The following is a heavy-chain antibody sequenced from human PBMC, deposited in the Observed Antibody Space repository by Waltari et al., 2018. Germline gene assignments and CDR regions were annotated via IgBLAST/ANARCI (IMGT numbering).Heavy chain of an antibody. J-gene: IGHJ5*02. Sequence: QLQLQESGPGLVKPSETLSLPCTVSGVSISSISSYWGWIRQPPGKGLEWIGTIHYSGSTYYNPSLKSRVTISGDTSKSQFSLMLSSVTAADTAVYYCARHEWFGELTNNWFDPWGRGTLVTVSS. CDR2: IHYSGST. D-gene: IGHD3-10*01. CDR1: GVSISSISSY. CDR3: ARHEWFGELTNNWFDP. V-gene: IGHV4-39*01.